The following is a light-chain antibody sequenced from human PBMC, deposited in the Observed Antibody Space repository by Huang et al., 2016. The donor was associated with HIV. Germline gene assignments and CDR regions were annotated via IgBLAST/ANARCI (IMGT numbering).Light chain of an antibody. J-gene: IGKJ2*01. Sequence: DIQMTQSPSSLSTFVGDRVTITCRASQNINTFLHWYQEKPGKAPRLLIYSASSLEHGVQSRFSGSAAGTEFTLTVSSVQPDDSATYYCQQTYRTPYTFGQGTKLDI. V-gene: IGKV1-39*01. CDR1: QNINTF. CDR2: SAS. CDR3: QQTYRTPYT.